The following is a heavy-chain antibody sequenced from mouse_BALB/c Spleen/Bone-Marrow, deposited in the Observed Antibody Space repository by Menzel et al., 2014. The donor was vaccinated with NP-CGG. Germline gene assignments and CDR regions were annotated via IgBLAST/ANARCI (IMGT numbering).Heavy chain of an antibody. CDR3: ARRVTTANY. Sequence: QVQLQQSGAELMKPGASVKISCKATGYTFSSYWIEWVKQRPGHGLEWIGEILPGSGSTNYNEKFKGKATSTADTSSNTAYMQLSSPTSEDSAVYYCARRVTTANYWGQGTTLTVSS. V-gene: IGHV1-9*01. CDR2: ILPGSGST. CDR1: GYTFSSYW. J-gene: IGHJ2*01. D-gene: IGHD1-2*01.